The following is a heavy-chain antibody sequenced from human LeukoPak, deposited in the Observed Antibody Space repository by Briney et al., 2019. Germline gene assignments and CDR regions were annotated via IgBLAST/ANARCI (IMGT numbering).Heavy chain of an antibody. Sequence: ASXXVSCXAXXYXXTXYGIXXVXQAPGQGLEWMGWISAYNGNTNYAQKLQGRVTMTTDTSTSTAYMELRSLRSDDTAVYYCARARGGSAGPNDYWGQGTLVTVSS. CDR2: ISAYNGNT. CDR1: XYXXTXYG. D-gene: IGHD6-13*01. CDR3: ARARGGSAGPNDY. V-gene: IGHV1-18*01. J-gene: IGHJ4*02.